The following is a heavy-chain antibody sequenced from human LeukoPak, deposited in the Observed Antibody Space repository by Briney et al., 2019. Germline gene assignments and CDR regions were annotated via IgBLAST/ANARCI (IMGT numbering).Heavy chain of an antibody. CDR1: GFTFSSYS. CDR2: ISSSSSYI. J-gene: IGHJ6*04. CDR3: ARDTYSSGWSPYYYYGMDV. V-gene: IGHV3-21*01. D-gene: IGHD6-19*01. Sequence: GGSLRLYCAASGFTFSSYSMNWGRQAPGKGLEWVSSISSSSSYIYYADSVKGRFTISRDNAKNSLYLQMNSLRAEDTAVYYCARDTYSSGWSPYYYYGMDVWGKGTTVTVSS.